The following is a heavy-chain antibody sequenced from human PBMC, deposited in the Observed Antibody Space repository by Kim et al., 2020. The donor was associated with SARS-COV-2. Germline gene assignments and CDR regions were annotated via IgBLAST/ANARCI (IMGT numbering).Heavy chain of an antibody. D-gene: IGHD4-17*01. CDR1: GFTFSSYA. Sequence: GGSLRLSCAASGFTFSSYAMHWVRQAPGKGLEWVAVISYDGSNKYYADSVKGRFTISRDNSKNTLYLQMNSLRAEDTAVYYCARDWDDYGDYGAFDIWGQRTMVTVSS. CDR2: ISYDGSNK. CDR3: ARDWDDYGDYGAFDI. J-gene: IGHJ3*02. V-gene: IGHV3-30*04.